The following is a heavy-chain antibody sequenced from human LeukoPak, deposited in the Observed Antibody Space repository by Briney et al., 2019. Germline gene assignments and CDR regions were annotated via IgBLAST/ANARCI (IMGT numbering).Heavy chain of an antibody. CDR3: ARAVGSWGWSDP. J-gene: IGHJ5*02. Sequence: KPSETLSLTCAVYGGSFSGYYWSWIRQPPGKGLEWIGEINHSGSTNYNPSLKSRVTISVDTSKNQFSLKLSSVTAADTAVYYCARAVGSWGWSDPWGQGTLVTVTS. CDR1: GGSFSGYY. CDR2: INHSGST. V-gene: IGHV4-34*01. D-gene: IGHD3-16*01.